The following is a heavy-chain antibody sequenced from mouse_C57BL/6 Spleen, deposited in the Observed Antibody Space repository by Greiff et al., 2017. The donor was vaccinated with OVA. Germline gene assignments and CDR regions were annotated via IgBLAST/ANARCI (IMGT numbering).Heavy chain of an antibody. Sequence: EVQLVESGGGLVQPKGSLKLSCAASGFSFNTYAMNWVRQAPGTGLEWVARIRSKSNNYATYYADSVKDRFTISRDDSESMLYLQMNNLKTEDTAMYYCVIPYDYDGGGYYAMDYWGQGTSVTVSS. J-gene: IGHJ4*01. CDR3: VIPYDYDGGGYYAMDY. CDR2: IRSKSNNYAT. D-gene: IGHD2-4*01. V-gene: IGHV10-1*01. CDR1: GFSFNTYA.